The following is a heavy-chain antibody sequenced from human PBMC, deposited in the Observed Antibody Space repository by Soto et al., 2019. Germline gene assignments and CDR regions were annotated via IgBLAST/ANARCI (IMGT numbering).Heavy chain of an antibody. Sequence: GGSLRLSCAASGFTFSSYAMSWVCQAPGKGLEWVSAISGSGGSTYYADSVKGRFTISRDNSKNTLYLQMNSLRAEDTAVYYCAKCPGNYYDSSGLPFYWGQGTLVTVSS. V-gene: IGHV3-23*01. CDR3: AKCPGNYYDSSGLPFY. J-gene: IGHJ4*02. CDR1: GFTFSSYA. CDR2: ISGSGGST. D-gene: IGHD3-22*01.